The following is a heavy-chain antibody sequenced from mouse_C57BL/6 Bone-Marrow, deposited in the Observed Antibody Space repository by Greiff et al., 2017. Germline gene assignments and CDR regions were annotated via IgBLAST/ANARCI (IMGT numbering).Heavy chain of an antibody. CDR2: SRTKANDYTT. CDR3: ARDAPSYYGDSFYAMDY. Sequence: EVNVVESGGGLVQSGRSLRLSCATSGFTFSDFYMELVRQAPGTGLEWIAASRTKANDYTTEYRSSVKGRFIVSRDTSPRLLYLQMSDLRAEDTAIYYCARDAPSYYGDSFYAMDYWGQGTSVTVSS. D-gene: IGHD1-1*01. CDR1: GFTFSDFY. V-gene: IGHV7-1*01. J-gene: IGHJ4*01.